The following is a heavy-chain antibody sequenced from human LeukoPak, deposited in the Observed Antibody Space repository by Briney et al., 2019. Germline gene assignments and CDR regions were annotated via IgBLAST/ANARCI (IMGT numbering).Heavy chain of an antibody. V-gene: IGHV4-31*03. CDR2: IYYSGST. D-gene: IGHD1-26*01. Sequence: SQTLSLTCTVSGGSISSGGYYWGWIRQHPGKGLEWIGYIYYSGSTYYNPSLKSRFTISVDTSKNQFSLKLSSVTAADTAVYYRARAPPWSYELGYFDYWGQGTLVTVSS. J-gene: IGHJ4*02. CDR1: GGSISSGGYY. CDR3: ARAPPWSYELGYFDY.